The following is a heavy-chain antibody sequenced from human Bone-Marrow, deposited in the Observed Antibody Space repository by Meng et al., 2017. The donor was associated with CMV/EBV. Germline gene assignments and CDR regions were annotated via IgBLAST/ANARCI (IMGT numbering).Heavy chain of an antibody. V-gene: IGHV1-8*03. CDR3: ARELHGDGMDV. Sequence: ASAKVSCKASGYTFTSYDINWVRQATGQGLEWMGWMNPNSGNTGYAQKFQGRVTITRNTSISTAYMELTSLRSEDTAVYYCARELHGDGMDVWGQGTTVTISS. CDR2: MNPNSGNT. CDR1: GYTFTSYD. D-gene: IGHD4-23*01. J-gene: IGHJ6*02.